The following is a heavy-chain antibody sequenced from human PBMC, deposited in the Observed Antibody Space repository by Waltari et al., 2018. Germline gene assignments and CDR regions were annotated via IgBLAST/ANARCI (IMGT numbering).Heavy chain of an antibody. V-gene: IGHV3-48*03. D-gene: IGHD7-27*01. CDR3: ARDLGAFDI. CDR1: VVPFSSLE. CDR2: ISSSGSTM. Sequence: EVQLVESGGGWVQPGGSLRLSCAASVVPFSSLEMHWVRQAPGKGLEWVSYISSSGSTMYYADSVKGRFTISRDNAKNSLYLQMNSLRAEDTAVYYCARDLGAFDIWGQGTMVTVSS. J-gene: IGHJ3*02.